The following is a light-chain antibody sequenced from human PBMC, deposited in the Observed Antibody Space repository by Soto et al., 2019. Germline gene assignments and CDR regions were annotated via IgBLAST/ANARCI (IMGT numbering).Light chain of an antibody. J-gene: IGLJ2*01. CDR3: LLSSSGEVV. CDR2: DTN. V-gene: IGLV7-46*01. Sequence: QAVVTQEPSLTVSPGGTVTLTCGSSTGAVTSSHYPYWIQQKPGQVPRTLIYDTNNKHSWTPARFSGSLLGGKAALSLSGALVVYEGDYYCLLSSSGEVVFGGGTKRTVL. CDR1: TGAVTSSHY.